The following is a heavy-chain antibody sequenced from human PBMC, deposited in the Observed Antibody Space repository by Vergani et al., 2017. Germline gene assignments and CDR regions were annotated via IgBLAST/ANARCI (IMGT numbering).Heavy chain of an antibody. D-gene: IGHD3-3*01. J-gene: IGHJ6*03. V-gene: IGHV4-38-2*01. Sequence: QVQLQESGPGLVKPSETLSLTCAVSGYSISSGYYWGWIRQPPGKGLKWIGSIYHSGSTYYNPSLKSRVTISVDTSKNQFSLKLSSVTAADTAVYYWAGLGSFPDYDFWSGYYMVYYYYMDVWGKGTTVTVSS. CDR2: IYHSGST. CDR3: AGLGSFPDYDFWSGYYMVYYYYMDV. CDR1: GYSISSGYY.